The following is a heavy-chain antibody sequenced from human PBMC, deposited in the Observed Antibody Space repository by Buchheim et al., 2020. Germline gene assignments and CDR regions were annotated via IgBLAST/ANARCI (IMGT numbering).Heavy chain of an antibody. V-gene: IGHV3-23*01. Sequence: QLLESGGGLVQPGGSLRLSCAASGFTFSSYAMSWVRQAPEKGLEWVSTISISGANTYYADSVKGRFTISRDNSKNTLYLQKDSLRAEDTAVYYCAKVGKYTGYDCLNYWGQGTLVTVS. J-gene: IGHJ4*02. CDR3: AKVGKYTGYDCLNY. CDR1: GFTFSSYA. D-gene: IGHD5-12*01. CDR2: ISISGANT.